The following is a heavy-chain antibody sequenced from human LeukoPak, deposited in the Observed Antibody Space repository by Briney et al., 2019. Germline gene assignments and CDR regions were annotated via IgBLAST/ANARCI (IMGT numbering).Heavy chain of an antibody. V-gene: IGHV1-2*02. CDR2: INPNSGGT. D-gene: IGHD1-26*01. CDR1: GYTFTGYY. CDR3: ARRIVGATRPFDY. Sequence: ASVKVSCKASGYTFTGYYIHWVRQAPGQGLEWMGWINPNSGGTNYAQKFQGRVTMTRDTSISTAYMELSRLRSDDTAVYYCARRIVGATRPFDYWGQGTLVTVSS. J-gene: IGHJ4*02.